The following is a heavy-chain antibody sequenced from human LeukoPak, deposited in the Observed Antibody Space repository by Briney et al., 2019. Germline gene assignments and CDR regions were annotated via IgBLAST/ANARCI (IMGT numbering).Heavy chain of an antibody. J-gene: IGHJ6*03. D-gene: IGHD3-10*01. Sequence: GGSLRLSCAASGFTFSNYGMHWVRQAPGKGLEWVSVIWYDGGNKFYADSVKGRFSISRDNSRTTLYLEMNGLRVEDTAVYYCAKGDGSNNYYMDVWGKGTTVTVSS. CDR1: GFTFSNYG. CDR3: AKGDGSNNYYMDV. CDR2: IWYDGGNK. V-gene: IGHV3-33*06.